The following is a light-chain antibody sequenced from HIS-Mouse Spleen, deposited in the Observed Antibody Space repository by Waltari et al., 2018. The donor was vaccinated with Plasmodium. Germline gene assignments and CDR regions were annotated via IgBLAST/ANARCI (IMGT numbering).Light chain of an antibody. V-gene: IGKV3-15*01. CDR1: QSVSSN. CDR2: GAS. CDR3: QQYKNWSFT. Sequence: EIVMTQSPATLSVSPGERATLSCRASQSVSSNLAWYQQKPGQAPRLLIYGASTRATGIPARFSASVSGTDFTLTISSLQCEDFAVYYCQQYKNWSFTFGPGTKVDIK. J-gene: IGKJ3*01.